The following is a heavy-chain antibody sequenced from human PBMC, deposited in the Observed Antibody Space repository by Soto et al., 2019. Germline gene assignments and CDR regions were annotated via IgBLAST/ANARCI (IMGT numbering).Heavy chain of an antibody. CDR1: GGSISSFTYY. D-gene: IGHD3-10*01. V-gene: IGHV4-39*01. Sequence: QLQLQESGPGLVKPSETLSLTCSGSGGSISSFTYYWGWIRQPPGKGLEWIGTVYYNENTYYNPSLKSRVTITVDTAKNQFSLNLRSVTAADTAMYFCARRERYYGSTGWFDPWGPGTLVTVSS. J-gene: IGHJ5*02. CDR3: ARRERYYGSTGWFDP. CDR2: VYYNENT.